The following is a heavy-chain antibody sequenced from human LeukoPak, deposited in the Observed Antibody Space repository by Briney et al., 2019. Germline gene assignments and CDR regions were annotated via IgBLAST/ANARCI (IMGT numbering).Heavy chain of an antibody. Sequence: ASVKVSCKASGGTFSSYAISWVRQAPGQGLEWMGGIIPIFGTANYAQKFQGRVTITADKSTSTAYMELSSLRSEDTAVYYCARERKRYCGGDCYFGWGQGTLVTVSS. V-gene: IGHV1-69*06. CDR3: ARERKRYCGGDCYFG. CDR1: GGTFSSYA. CDR2: IIPIFGTA. J-gene: IGHJ4*02. D-gene: IGHD2-21*02.